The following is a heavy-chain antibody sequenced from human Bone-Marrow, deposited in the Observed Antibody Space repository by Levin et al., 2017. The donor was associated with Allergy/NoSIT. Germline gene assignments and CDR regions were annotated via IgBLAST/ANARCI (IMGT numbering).Heavy chain of an antibody. V-gene: IGHV3-23*01. D-gene: IGHD3-22*01. CDR1: GFAFSSYA. CDR3: AKGGYYSDNSAYYQLAKTFEC. CDR2: ISGSGGGT. J-gene: IGHJ4*02. Sequence: GGCLRLSCAASGFAFSSYAMNWVRQAPGKGLEWVSGISGSGGGTYYADSVQGRFTISRDNSKNTLYLQMNSLRAEDTAVYFCAKGGYYSDNSAYYQLAKTFECWGQGTLLTVSS.